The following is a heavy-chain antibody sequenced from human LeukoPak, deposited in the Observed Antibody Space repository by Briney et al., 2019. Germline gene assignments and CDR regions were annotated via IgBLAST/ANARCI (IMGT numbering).Heavy chain of an antibody. CDR3: ARRLTRFVFDY. Sequence: PSETLSLTCTVSGGSISSYYWSWIRQPPGKGLEWIGYIYYSGSTYYNPSLKSRVTISVDTSKNQFSLKLSSVTAADTAVYYCARRLTRFVFDYWGQGTLVTVSS. CDR2: IYYSGST. V-gene: IGHV4-59*08. CDR1: GGSISSYY. J-gene: IGHJ4*02. D-gene: IGHD3-16*01.